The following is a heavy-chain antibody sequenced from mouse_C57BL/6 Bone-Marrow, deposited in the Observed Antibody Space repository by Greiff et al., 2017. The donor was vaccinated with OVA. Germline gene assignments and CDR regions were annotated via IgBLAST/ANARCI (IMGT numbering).Heavy chain of an antibody. CDR3: ARHDDDYEDFDY. CDR2: ISGGGGNT. J-gene: IGHJ2*01. V-gene: IGHV5-9*01. Sequence: EVQGVESGGGLVKPGGSLKLSCAASGFTFSSYTMSWVRQTPEKRLEWVATISGGGGNTYYPDSVKGRFTISRDNAKNTLYLQMSSLRSEDTALYYCARHDDDYEDFDYWGQGTTLTVSS. CDR1: GFTFSSYT. D-gene: IGHD2-4*01.